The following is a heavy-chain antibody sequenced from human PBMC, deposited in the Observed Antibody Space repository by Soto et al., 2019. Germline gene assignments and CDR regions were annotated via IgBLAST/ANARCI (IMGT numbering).Heavy chain of an antibody. Sequence: SETLSLTCAVYGGSFSGYYWSWIRQPPGKGLEWIGEINHSGSTNYNPSLKSRVTISVDTSNNQFSLKLSSVTAADTAVYYCARGATYYDFWSGYYPRAQYNWFDPWGQGTLVTVSS. CDR2: INHSGST. J-gene: IGHJ5*02. CDR1: GGSFSGYY. D-gene: IGHD3-3*01. CDR3: ARGATYYDFWSGYYPRAQYNWFDP. V-gene: IGHV4-34*01.